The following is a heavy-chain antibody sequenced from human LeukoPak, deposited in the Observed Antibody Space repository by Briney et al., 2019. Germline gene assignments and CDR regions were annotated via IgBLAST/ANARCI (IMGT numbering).Heavy chain of an antibody. J-gene: IGHJ4*02. D-gene: IGHD3-16*02. V-gene: IGHV3-20*04. CDR2: ISWNGGST. CDR3: ARDGRRITFGGVIETGYFDY. CDR1: GFTFDDYG. Sequence: GGSLRLSCAASGFTFDDYGMSWVRQAPGKGLEWVSGISWNGGSTGYADSVKGRFTISRDNAKNSLYLQMNSLRAEDTALYYCARDGRRITFGGVIETGYFDYWGQGTLVTVSS.